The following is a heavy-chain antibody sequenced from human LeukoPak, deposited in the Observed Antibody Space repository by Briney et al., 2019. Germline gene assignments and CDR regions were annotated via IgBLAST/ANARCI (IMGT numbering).Heavy chain of an antibody. CDR1: GGSFSVYY. CDR2: IYHSGSP. D-gene: IGHD6-19*01. CDR3: ARGKGYSSGWPLPDYYDGMDV. V-gene: IGHV4-34*01. Sequence: PSETLSLTCAVYGGSFSVYYWSWIRHPPGKGLEWIGEIYHSGSPNYNPSLKSRVIISVDTSKNQFSLKLSSVTAADTAVYYCARGKGYSSGWPLPDYYDGMDVWGQGTTVTVSS. J-gene: IGHJ6*02.